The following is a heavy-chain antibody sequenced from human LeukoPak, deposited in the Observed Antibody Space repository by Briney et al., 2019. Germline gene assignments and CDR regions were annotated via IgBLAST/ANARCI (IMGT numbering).Heavy chain of an antibody. V-gene: IGHV3-23*01. J-gene: IGHJ4*02. CDR3: AKAVNFDWLPNDY. CDR1: GFTFSSYA. Sequence: GGSLRLSCAASGFTFSSYAMTWVRQTPGKGLEWVSGISGSGGSTYYADSVKGRFTISRDNSKNTLYLQLNSLRAEDTAVYYCAKAVNFDWLPNDYWGKGTLVTVSS. D-gene: IGHD3-9*01. CDR2: ISGSGGST.